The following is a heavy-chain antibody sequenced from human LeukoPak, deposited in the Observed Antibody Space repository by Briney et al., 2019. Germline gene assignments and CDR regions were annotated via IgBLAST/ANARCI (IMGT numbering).Heavy chain of an antibody. CDR1: GGSLSGYY. J-gene: IGHJ3*02. CDR2: INHSGST. V-gene: IGHV4-34*01. D-gene: IGHD3-22*01. CDR3: ARLSRITLIVVAAETFDI. Sequence: SETLSLTCAVYGGSLSGYYWSWIRQPPGKGLEWIGEINHSGSTSNNPSLKSRVTISVDTSQNRFSLKLSSVTAADTAVYYCARLSRITLIVVAAETFDIWGQGTMVTVSS.